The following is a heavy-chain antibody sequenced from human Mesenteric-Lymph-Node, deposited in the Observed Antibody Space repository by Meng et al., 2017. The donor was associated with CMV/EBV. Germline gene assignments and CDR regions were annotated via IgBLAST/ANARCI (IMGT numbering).Heavy chain of an antibody. J-gene: IGHJ4*02. D-gene: IGHD4-17*01. CDR2: MPYDGSSK. Sequence: GESLKISCVASGFIFSSYGMHWVRQAPGKGLEWVAFMPYDGSSKYYADSVKGRFTISRENSKNTLYLQMNSLRAEDTAIYYCVKNGGSDNGADWGQGTLVTVSS. CDR3: VKNGGSDNGAD. V-gene: IGHV3-30*02. CDR1: GFIFSSYG.